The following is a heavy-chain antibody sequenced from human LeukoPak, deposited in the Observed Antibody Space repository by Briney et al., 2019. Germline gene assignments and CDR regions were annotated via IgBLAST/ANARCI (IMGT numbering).Heavy chain of an antibody. J-gene: IGHJ6*02. CDR2: ISGSGGST. Sequence: PGGSLRLSCAASGFTFSSYAMSWVRQAPGKGLEWVSAISGSGGSTYYADSVKGRFTISRDNSKNTLYLQMNSLRAEDTAVYYCARALNVGGATPYYGMDVWGQGTTVTVSS. CDR3: ARALNVGGATPYYGMDV. D-gene: IGHD1-26*01. V-gene: IGHV3-23*01. CDR1: GFTFSSYA.